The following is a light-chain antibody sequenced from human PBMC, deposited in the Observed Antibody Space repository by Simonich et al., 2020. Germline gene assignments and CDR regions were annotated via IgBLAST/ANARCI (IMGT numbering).Light chain of an antibody. V-gene: IGLV2-14*03. Sequence: QSALTRPASVSGSPGQSITISCPGTSSDVGGYNYVSWYQQNPGKAPKLMIYDVSNRPSGVSNRFSGSKSGNTASLTISGLQAEDEADYYCSSYTSSSLVVFGGGTKLTVL. J-gene: IGLJ2*01. CDR3: SSYTSSSLVV. CDR2: DVS. CDR1: SSDVGGYNY.